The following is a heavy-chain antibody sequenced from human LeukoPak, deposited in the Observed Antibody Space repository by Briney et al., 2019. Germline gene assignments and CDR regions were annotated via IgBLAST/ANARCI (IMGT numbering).Heavy chain of an antibody. CDR3: ARGAYYYED. D-gene: IGHD3-22*01. Sequence: GGSLRLSCAASGFTFSSHSMNWVRQAPGKGLEWVSYISSSSSTIYYADSVKGRFTIFRDNAKNSLYLQMNSLRAEDTAVYYCARGAYYYEDWGQGTLVTVSS. J-gene: IGHJ4*02. V-gene: IGHV3-48*01. CDR1: GFTFSSHS. CDR2: ISSSSSTI.